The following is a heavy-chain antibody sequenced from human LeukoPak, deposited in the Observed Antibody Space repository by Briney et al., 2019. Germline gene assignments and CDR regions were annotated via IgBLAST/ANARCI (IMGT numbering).Heavy chain of an antibody. J-gene: IGHJ6*02. CDR1: GYTFTSYG. V-gene: IGHV1-24*01. Sequence: ASVKVSCKASGYTFTSYGISWVRLAPGKGLEWMGGFDPEDGETIYAQRFQGRVTMTEDTSTDTAYMELSSLRSEDTAVYYCAGTDYYYYGMDVWGQGTTVTVSS. CDR2: FDPEDGET. CDR3: AGTDYYYYGMDV. D-gene: IGHD3-10*01.